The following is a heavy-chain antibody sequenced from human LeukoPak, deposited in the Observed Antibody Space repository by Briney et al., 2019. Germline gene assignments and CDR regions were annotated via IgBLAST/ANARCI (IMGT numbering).Heavy chain of an antibody. J-gene: IGHJ3*02. CDR1: GFTFSSYS. CDR2: ISSSSTI. CDR3: ARDLGFWSGPDAFDI. D-gene: IGHD3-3*01. V-gene: IGHV3-48*01. Sequence: PGGSLRLSCAASGFTFSSYSMNWVRQAPGKGLEWVSYISSSSTIYYADSVKGRFTISRDNAKNSLYLQMNSLRAEDTAVYYCARDLGFWSGPDAFDIWGQGTMVTVSS.